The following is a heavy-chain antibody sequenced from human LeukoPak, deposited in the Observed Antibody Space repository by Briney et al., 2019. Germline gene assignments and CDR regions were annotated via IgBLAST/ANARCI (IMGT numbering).Heavy chain of an antibody. CDR3: ARESSGTYYNPLGYMDV. Sequence: GGSLRLSCAASGFTFSDYYMSWIRQAPGKGLEWVSYISSSGSTIYYADSVKGRFTISRDNAKNSLYLQMNSLRVEDTAVYCCARESSGTYYNPLGYMDVWGKGTTVTVSS. J-gene: IGHJ6*03. CDR1: GFTFSDYY. CDR2: ISSSGSTI. D-gene: IGHD3-10*01. V-gene: IGHV3-11*04.